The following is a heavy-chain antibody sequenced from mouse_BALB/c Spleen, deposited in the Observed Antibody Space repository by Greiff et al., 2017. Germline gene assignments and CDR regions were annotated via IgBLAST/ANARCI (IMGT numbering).Heavy chain of an antibody. V-gene: IGHV5-6-4*01. D-gene: IGHD1-1*01. Sequence: EVMLVESGGGLVKPGGSLKLSCAASGFTFSSYTMSWVRQTPEKRLEWVATISSGGSYTYYPDSVKGRFTISRDNAKNTLYLQMSSLKSEDTAMYYCTREDYGSSYWFAYWGQGTLVTVSA. J-gene: IGHJ3*01. CDR2: ISSGGSYT. CDR1: GFTFSSYT. CDR3: TREDYGSSYWFAY.